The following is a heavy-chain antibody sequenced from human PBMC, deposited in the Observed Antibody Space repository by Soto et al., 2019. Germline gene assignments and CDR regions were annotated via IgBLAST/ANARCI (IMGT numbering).Heavy chain of an antibody. CDR3: ARSMTKVLTLDY. CDR2: IYNSGST. CDR1: GGSISSGDYY. V-gene: IGHV4-31*03. J-gene: IGHJ4*02. D-gene: IGHD4-17*01. Sequence: PSETLSLTCTVPGGSISSGDYYWSWIRQHPGKGLEWIGHIYNSGSTYYNPSLKSRVTISVDTSKNQFSLKLNSVTAADTAVYYCARSMTKVLTLDYWGQGTPVTVSS.